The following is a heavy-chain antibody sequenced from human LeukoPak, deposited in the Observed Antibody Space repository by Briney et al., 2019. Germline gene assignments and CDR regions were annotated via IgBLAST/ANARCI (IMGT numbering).Heavy chain of an antibody. Sequence: SQTLSLTCAISGDTVSRNTAAWNWIRQSPSRGLEWLGRTYHRSKWYNDYAVSVKSRITVNPDTSKNQFSLQLKSVTPEDTAVYFCARQEIEVDDAVDIWGQGAMVTVSS. CDR3: ARQEIEVDDAVDI. CDR1: GDTVSRNTAA. CDR2: TYHRSKWYN. J-gene: IGHJ3*02. V-gene: IGHV6-1*01. D-gene: IGHD3-22*01.